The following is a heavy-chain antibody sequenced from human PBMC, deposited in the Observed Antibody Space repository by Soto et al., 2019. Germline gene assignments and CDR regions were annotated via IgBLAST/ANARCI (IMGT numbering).Heavy chain of an antibody. CDR2: IYTGGST. CDR1: GFNVSNNY. J-gene: IGHJ4*02. Sequence: LRLSCAASGFNVSNNYMTWLRQAPGKGLEWVSVIYTGGSTYYAASVKGRSSISRDSSKNMVFLHMNGLRVEDTAVYYCARATRYFGSFDSWGQGTLVTVSS. D-gene: IGHD1-1*01. V-gene: IGHV3-53*01. CDR3: ARATRYFGSFDS.